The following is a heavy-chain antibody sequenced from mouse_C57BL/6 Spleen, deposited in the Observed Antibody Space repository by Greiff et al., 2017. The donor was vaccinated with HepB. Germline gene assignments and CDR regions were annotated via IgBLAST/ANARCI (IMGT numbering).Heavy chain of an antibody. Sequence: EVMLVESEGGLVQPGSSMKLSCTASGFTFSDYYMAWVRQVPEKGLEWVANINYDGSSTYYLDSLKSRFILTRDNAKNILYLQMSSLKSEDTATYYCARGAAYYSNYVWFAYWGQGTLVTVSA. CDR1: GFTFSDYY. CDR2: INYDGSST. J-gene: IGHJ3*01. CDR3: ARGAAYYSNYVWFAY. D-gene: IGHD2-5*01. V-gene: IGHV5-16*01.